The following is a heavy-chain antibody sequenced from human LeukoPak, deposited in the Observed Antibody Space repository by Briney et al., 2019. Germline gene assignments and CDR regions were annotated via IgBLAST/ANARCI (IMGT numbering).Heavy chain of an antibody. CDR2: IKQDGSEK. Sequence: PGGSLRLSCAAPGFTFSTYWMSWVRQAPGKGLEWVANIKQDGSEKYYADSVKGRFTVSRDNAKNSLYLQMNNLRAEDTAVYYCAKDNRDHLFNWFDPWGQGTLVTVSS. V-gene: IGHV3-7*01. CDR1: GFTFSTYW. J-gene: IGHJ5*02. CDR3: AKDNRDHLFNWFDP.